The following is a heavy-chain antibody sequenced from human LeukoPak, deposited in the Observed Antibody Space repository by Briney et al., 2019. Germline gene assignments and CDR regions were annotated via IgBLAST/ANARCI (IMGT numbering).Heavy chain of an antibody. CDR1: RYTFTSYY. CDR3: ARAQSGSYLGNWFDP. Sequence: ASVKVSCKTSRYTFTSYYIHWVRQAPGQGLEWMGLIDPSGGSTSYAQNFQGRVTMTRDTSTSTVYMELSSLRSEDTAVYYCARAQSGSYLGNWFDPWGQGTLVTVSS. J-gene: IGHJ5*02. V-gene: IGHV1-46*01. CDR2: IDPSGGST. D-gene: IGHD1-26*01.